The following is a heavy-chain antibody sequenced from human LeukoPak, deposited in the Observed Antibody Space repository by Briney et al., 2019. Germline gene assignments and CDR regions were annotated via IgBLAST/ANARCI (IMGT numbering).Heavy chain of an antibody. CDR2: INTRGDTT. J-gene: IGHJ4*02. CDR3: AKGGGADFDY. D-gene: IGHD3-16*01. CDR1: GFTFTSYA. V-gene: IGHV3-23*01. Sequence: GGSLRLSCAASGFTFTSYAMSWVRQAPGKGLEWVSSINTRGDTTYYADSVKGRSTISRDNSDNTVHLQMNSLRAEDTAVYYCAKGGGADFDYWGQGTLATVSS.